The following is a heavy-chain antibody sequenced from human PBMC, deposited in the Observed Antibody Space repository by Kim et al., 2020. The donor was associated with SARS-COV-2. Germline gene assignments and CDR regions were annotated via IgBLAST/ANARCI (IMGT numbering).Heavy chain of an antibody. J-gene: IGHJ6*02. V-gene: IGHV1-18*04. CDR3: ARDGEYQLLYRSFYYGLDV. D-gene: IGHD2-2*02. Sequence: ASVKVSCKASGYTFTSYGISWVRQAPGQGLEWMGWISANNGNTHYAQKVQGRVTMTTDTSTSTAYMELWSLRSDDTAVYFCARDGEYQLLYRSFYYGLDVWGQGTTVTVSS. CDR2: ISANNGNT. CDR1: GYTFTSYG.